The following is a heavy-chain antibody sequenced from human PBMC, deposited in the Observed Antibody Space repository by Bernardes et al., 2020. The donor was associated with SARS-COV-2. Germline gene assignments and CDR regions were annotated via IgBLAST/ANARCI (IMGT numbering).Heavy chain of an antibody. Sequence: GGSLRLSCVASVITSSSYGMAWVRQSPEKGLEWVSSISKGGDPTYYADSVKARFTVSRDNSKNTLYLQLNSLRAEDAALYYCAVIVVSGDWYFDYWGPGSLVTVSS. CDR3: AVIVVSGDWYFDY. V-gene: IGHV3-23*01. CDR2: ISKGGDPT. J-gene: IGHJ4*02. CDR1: VITSSSYG. D-gene: IGHD6-19*01.